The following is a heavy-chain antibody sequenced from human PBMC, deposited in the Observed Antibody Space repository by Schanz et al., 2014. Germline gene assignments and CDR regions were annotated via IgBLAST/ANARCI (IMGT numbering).Heavy chain of an antibody. CDR2: ISYHGSER. Sequence: QVHLVESGGGVVQPGRSLRLSCAASGFTFSSYGMHWVRQAPGKGLEWVAVISYHGSERYYADSVKGRFTISRDNAKNSLYLQMNSLRAEDTAVYYCARSYSSGWYPYYYGMDVWGQGTTVTVSS. D-gene: IGHD6-19*01. V-gene: IGHV3-30*03. J-gene: IGHJ6*02. CDR3: ARSYSSGWYPYYYGMDV. CDR1: GFTFSSYG.